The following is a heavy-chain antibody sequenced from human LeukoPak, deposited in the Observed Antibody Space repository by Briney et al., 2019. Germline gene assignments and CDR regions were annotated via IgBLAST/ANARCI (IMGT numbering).Heavy chain of an antibody. D-gene: IGHD2-15*01. Sequence: SETLSLTCTVSGGSISSSSYYWGWIRQPPGKGLEWIGSIYYSGSTYYNPSLKSRVTISVDTSKNQFSLKLSSVTAADTAVYYCARPTDGGSGVAPYSDYWGQGTLVTVSS. V-gene: IGHV4-39*01. J-gene: IGHJ4*02. CDR1: GGSISSSSYY. CDR2: IYYSGST. CDR3: ARPTDGGSGVAPYSDY.